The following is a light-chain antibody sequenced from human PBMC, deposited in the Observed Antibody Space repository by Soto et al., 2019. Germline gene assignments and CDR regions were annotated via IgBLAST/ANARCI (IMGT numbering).Light chain of an antibody. CDR2: DVN. J-gene: IGLJ2*01. V-gene: IGLV2-14*01. CDR3: PSYASSRTGVV. Sequence: QSALTQPASVSGSPGQSITLSYTGTSSDIGGYDYVSWYQRHPGKAPQLIIYDVNNRPSGVSNRFSGSKSGNTASLTISGLQAEDEADYYCPSYASSRTGVVFGAGTKLTVL. CDR1: SSDIGGYDY.